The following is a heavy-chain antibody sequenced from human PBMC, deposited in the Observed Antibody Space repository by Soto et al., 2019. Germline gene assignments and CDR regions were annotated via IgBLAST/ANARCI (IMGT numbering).Heavy chain of an antibody. CDR3: ARGTGNYYYMDV. Sequence: HPGGSLRLSCAASEFTFSSYGMHWVRQAPGKGLEWVAVIWYDGSTRYYADSVQGRFTISRDNSKNTLYLQMNSLRAEDTAVYYCARGTGNYYYMDVWGKGTTVTVSS. J-gene: IGHJ6*03. D-gene: IGHD2-2*01. CDR2: IWYDGSTR. V-gene: IGHV3-33*01. CDR1: EFTFSSYG.